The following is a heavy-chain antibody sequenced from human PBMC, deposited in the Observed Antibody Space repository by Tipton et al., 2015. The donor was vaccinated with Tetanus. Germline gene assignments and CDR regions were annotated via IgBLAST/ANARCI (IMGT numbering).Heavy chain of an antibody. Sequence: LRLSCTVSGGSISGSSYYWGWIRQPPGKGLEWIGSIYYSGSTNYNPSLKSRVTISVDTSKNQFSLKLSSVTAADTAVYYCARGTGDYWGQGTLVTVSS. J-gene: IGHJ4*02. V-gene: IGHV4-39*07. CDR1: GGSISGSSYY. CDR3: ARGTGDY. D-gene: IGHD1-14*01. CDR2: IYYSGST.